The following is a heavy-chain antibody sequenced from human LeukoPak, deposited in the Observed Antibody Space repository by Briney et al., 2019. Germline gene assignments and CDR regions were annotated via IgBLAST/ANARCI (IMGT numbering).Heavy chain of an antibody. J-gene: IGHJ4*02. CDR2: ISSSSSYI. Sequence: GGSLRLSCAASGFTFSSYSMNWVRQAPGKGLEWVSSISSSSSYIYYADSVKGRFTISRDNAKSSLSLQVNSLSAEDTAVYYCARSRSGYYEDYWGQGTLVTVSS. CDR1: GFTFSSYS. D-gene: IGHD3-22*01. V-gene: IGHV3-21*01. CDR3: ARSRSGYYEDY.